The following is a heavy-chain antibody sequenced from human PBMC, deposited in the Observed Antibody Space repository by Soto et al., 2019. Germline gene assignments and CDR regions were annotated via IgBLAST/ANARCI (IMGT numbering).Heavy chain of an antibody. CDR2: IYHSGST. CDR1: GGSISSSNW. D-gene: IGHD3-10*01. V-gene: IGHV4-4*02. CDR3: AREYYGSGSYGTFDP. Sequence: SETLSLTCAVSGGSISSSNWWSWVRQPPGKGLEWIGEIYHSGSTNYNPSLKSRVTISVDKSKNQFSLKLSSVTAADTAVYYCAREYYGSGSYGTFDPWGQGTLVTVSS. J-gene: IGHJ5*02.